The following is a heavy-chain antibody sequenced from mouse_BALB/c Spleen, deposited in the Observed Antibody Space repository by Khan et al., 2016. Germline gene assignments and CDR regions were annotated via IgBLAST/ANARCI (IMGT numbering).Heavy chain of an antibody. CDR1: GFTFSDYY. CDR3: ARHGNYAMAY. V-gene: IGHV5-12*02. J-gene: IGHJ4*01. CDR2: ISEVGGST. D-gene: IGHD1-1*02. Sequence: EVQLQESGGGLVQPGGSLKLSCATSGFTFSDYYMYWVRQTPEKRLEWVAHISEVGGSTYYPDTVKGRFTISRDNAKNTLYLQMSRLKSEDTAMYHCARHGNYAMAYWGQGTSVTVSS.